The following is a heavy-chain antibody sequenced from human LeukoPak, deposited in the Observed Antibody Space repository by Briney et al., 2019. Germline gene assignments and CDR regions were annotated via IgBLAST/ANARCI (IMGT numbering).Heavy chain of an antibody. CDR2: INHSGST. V-gene: IGHV4-34*01. D-gene: IGHD3-16*02. CDR1: GGSFSGYY. Sequence: KPSETLSLTCAVYGGSFSGYYWSWIRQPPGKGLEWIGEINHSGSTNYNPSLKSRVTISIDTSKNQFSLNMRSVTAADTAVYYCARLPHVGMITFGGVIVNGDHWGQGTLVTVSA. CDR3: ARLPHVGMITFGGVIVNGDH. J-gene: IGHJ4*02.